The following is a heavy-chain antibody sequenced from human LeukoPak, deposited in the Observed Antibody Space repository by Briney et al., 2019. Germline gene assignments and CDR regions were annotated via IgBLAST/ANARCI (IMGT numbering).Heavy chain of an antibody. CDR3: AKAPVTTCRGAFCYPFDY. CDR1: GFTFSSYG. V-gene: IGHV3-23*01. D-gene: IGHD2-15*01. J-gene: IGHJ4*02. CDR2: ISDTGNT. Sequence: GGSLRLSCAASGFTFSSYGMHWVRQAPGKGLEWVSAISDTGNTYHADSVKGRFTISRDSSKNTLFLQMNRLRPEDAAVYYCAKAPVTTCRGAFCYPFDYWGLGTLVTVSS.